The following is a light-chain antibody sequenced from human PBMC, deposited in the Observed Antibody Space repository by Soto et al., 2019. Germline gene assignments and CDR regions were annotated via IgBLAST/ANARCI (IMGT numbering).Light chain of an antibody. V-gene: IGKV3-20*01. CDR2: DTS. Sequence: EIVLTQSPGTLSLSPGERATLSCRASQSVSSNYLAWYQQKPGQAPRLLIYDTSSRASDIPDRFSGSGSGTDFTLTISRLEPEDFAVYFCQQYGSSPTFGQGTKADVK. J-gene: IGKJ1*01. CDR1: QSVSSNY. CDR3: QQYGSSPT.